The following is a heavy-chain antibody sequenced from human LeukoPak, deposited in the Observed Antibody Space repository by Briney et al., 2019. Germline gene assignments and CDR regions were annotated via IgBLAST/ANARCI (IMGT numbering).Heavy chain of an antibody. CDR3: ARAGILWFGESHRFDP. J-gene: IGHJ5*02. D-gene: IGHD3-10*01. Sequence: RTSETLSLTCAVYGGSFSGYYWSWIRQPPGKGLEWIGEINHSGSTNYNPSLKSRVTISVDTSKNQFSLKLSSVTAADTAVYYCARAGILWFGESHRFDPWGQGTLVTVSP. CDR2: INHSGST. CDR1: GGSFSGYY. V-gene: IGHV4-34*01.